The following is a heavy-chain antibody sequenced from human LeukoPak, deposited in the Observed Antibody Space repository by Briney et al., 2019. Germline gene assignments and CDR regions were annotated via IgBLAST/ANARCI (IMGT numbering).Heavy chain of an antibody. D-gene: IGHD2-15*01. CDR3: ARRYCSAGTCYHLDH. CDR1: GFSLSTSGMC. Sequence: SGPALVKPTQTLTLTCTFSGFSLSTSGMCVTWIRQPPGKALEWLARIDWDDDKLYNTSLKTRLTISKDTSKNQVVLTMTNMDPVDTATYYCARRYCSAGTCYHLDHWGQGTLVTVSS. V-gene: IGHV2-70*17. J-gene: IGHJ4*02. CDR2: IDWDDDK.